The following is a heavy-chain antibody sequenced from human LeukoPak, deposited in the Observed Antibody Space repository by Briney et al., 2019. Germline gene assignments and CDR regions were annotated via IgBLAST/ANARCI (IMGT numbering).Heavy chain of an antibody. CDR2: INPNSGGT. J-gene: IGHJ4*02. Sequence: GASVKVSCKASGYTFTGYYMHWVRQAPGQGLEWMGWINPNSGGTNYAQKFQGRVTMTRDTSISTAYMELSRLISDDTAVYYCARGSSSSSFLFDYWGQGTLVTVSS. CDR3: ARGSSSSSFLFDY. V-gene: IGHV1-2*02. D-gene: IGHD6-6*01. CDR1: GYTFTGYY.